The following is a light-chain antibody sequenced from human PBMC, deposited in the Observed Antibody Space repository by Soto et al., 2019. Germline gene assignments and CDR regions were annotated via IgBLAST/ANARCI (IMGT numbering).Light chain of an antibody. CDR1: XSVSSN. CDR3: QQYNSWTPIT. Sequence: EIVLTQAPAPLSLSPGARATLSWGASXSVSSNLAWYQQRPGQAPRLVIYGASTRATGIPARFSGGGSGTEFTLTISSLQSEDFAVYYCQQYNSWTPITFGQGTRLEIK. V-gene: IGKV3-15*01. J-gene: IGKJ5*01. CDR2: GAS.